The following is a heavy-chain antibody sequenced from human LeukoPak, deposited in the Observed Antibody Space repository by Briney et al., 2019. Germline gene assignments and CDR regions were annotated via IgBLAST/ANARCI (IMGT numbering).Heavy chain of an antibody. CDR2: IYNSGIT. Sequence: SETLSLTCTVFGGSISSYYWSWIRKPPGKGLEWIGYIYNSGITNKNPSLKSRVTISGDTSKNQFSLKLSSVTAADTAVYYCARHGDVRYFDWLKDGFDYWGQGILVTVSS. V-gene: IGHV4-59*08. CDR3: ARHGDVRYFDWLKDGFDY. D-gene: IGHD3-9*01. CDR1: GGSISSYY. J-gene: IGHJ4*02.